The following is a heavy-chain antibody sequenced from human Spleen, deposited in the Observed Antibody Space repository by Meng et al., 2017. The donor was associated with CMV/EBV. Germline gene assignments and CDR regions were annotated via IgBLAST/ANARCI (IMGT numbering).Heavy chain of an antibody. CDR1: GGSFSGYD. CDR3: AKRGGYCSSTSCLPDY. V-gene: IGHV4-34*01. J-gene: IGHJ4*02. D-gene: IGHD2-2*01. Sequence: YGGSFSGYDWSWIRQSPGKGLEWIGEINHRGSTNYNPSLKSRLTISVDTSKNQFSLKLNSVTAADTAVYYCAKRGGYCSSTSCLPDYWGQGTLVTVSS. CDR2: INHRGST.